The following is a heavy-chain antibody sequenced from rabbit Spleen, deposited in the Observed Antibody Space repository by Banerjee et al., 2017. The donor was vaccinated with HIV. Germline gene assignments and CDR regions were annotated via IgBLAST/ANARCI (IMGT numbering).Heavy chain of an antibody. CDR2: INTYTGKS. CDR3: ARDLIGIIGWNFYL. V-gene: IGHV1S45*01. CDR1: GFSISSSDY. Sequence: QEQLEESAGGLVQPGGSLTLTCTASGFSISSSDYICWVRQAPGKGLEWISCINTYTGKSVYASWATGRFTISRTSSITVTLQMTSLTAADTATYFCARDLIGIIGWNFYLWGPGTLVTV. J-gene: IGHJ4*01. D-gene: IGHD1-1*01.